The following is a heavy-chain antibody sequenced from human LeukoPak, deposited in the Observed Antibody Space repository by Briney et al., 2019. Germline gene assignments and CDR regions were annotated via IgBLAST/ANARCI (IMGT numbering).Heavy chain of an antibody. CDR3: AGTKYSSGWYTDYFYMDV. V-gene: IGHV3-48*03. D-gene: IGHD6-19*01. CDR1: GFTFSSYE. J-gene: IGHJ6*03. CDR2: ISSSSSTI. Sequence: GGSLRLSCAASGFTFSSYEMNWVRQAPGKGLEWVSYISSSSSTIYYADSVKGRFTISRDNAKNSLYLQMNSLRAEDTAVYYCAGTKYSSGWYTDYFYMDVWGKGTTVTISS.